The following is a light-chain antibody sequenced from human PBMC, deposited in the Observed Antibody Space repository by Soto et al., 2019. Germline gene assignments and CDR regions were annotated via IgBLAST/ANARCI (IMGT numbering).Light chain of an antibody. CDR1: QSISSW. Sequence: DIQMTQSPSTLSASVGDRVTITCLASQSISSWLAWYQQKPGKAPKVLISKASTLQSGVPSRFSGSRSATELTLTVSSLQPDDFATYYCQQYHSYPYTFGQGNDWRL. CDR3: QQYHSYPYT. V-gene: IGKV1-5*03. J-gene: IGKJ2*01. CDR2: KAS.